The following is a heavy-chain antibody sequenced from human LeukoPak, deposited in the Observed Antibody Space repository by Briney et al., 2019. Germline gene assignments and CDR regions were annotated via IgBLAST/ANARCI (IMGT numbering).Heavy chain of an antibody. CDR3: ARSRIDAFDI. CDR2: IYYSGKT. Sequence: SETLSLTCTVSGGSISSSSYYWGWIRQPPGKGLECIGSIYYSGKTYYNPSLKSRVTISVDTSKNQFSLKLSSVTATDTAVYYCARSRIDAFDIWGQGKMVTVSS. CDR1: GGSISSSSYY. J-gene: IGHJ3*02. V-gene: IGHV4-39*01.